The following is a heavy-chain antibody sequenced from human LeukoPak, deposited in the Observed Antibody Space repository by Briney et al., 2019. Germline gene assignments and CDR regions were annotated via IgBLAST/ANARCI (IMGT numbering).Heavy chain of an antibody. CDR3: ARHGLVTGPGDY. Sequence: GESLKISCQGSRYSFTSYWINWVRQMPGKGLEWMGRIDPSDSCTNYSPSFQGQVTISADKSISTAYLQWSSLQASDTAMYYCARHGLVTGPGDYWGQGTLVTVSS. D-gene: IGHD3-9*01. V-gene: IGHV5-10-1*04. CDR2: IDPSDSCT. CDR1: RYSFTSYW. J-gene: IGHJ4*02.